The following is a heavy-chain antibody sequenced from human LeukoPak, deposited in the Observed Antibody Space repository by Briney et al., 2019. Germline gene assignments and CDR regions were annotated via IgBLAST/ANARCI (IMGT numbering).Heavy chain of an antibody. Sequence: SETLSLTCTVSGGSISSDYWSWIRQPPGKGLEWIGYIYSSGSTDYAPSLKSRVTISVDTSKNQFSLKVNSVTATDTAVYYCARETRSGWYGVDSWGQGTLVTVSS. J-gene: IGHJ4*02. V-gene: IGHV4-59*01. D-gene: IGHD6-19*01. CDR2: IYSSGST. CDR1: GGSISSDY. CDR3: ARETRSGWYGVDS.